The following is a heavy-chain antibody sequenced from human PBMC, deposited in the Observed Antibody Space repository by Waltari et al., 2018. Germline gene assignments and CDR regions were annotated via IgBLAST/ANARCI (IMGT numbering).Heavy chain of an antibody. J-gene: IGHJ4*02. V-gene: IGHV1-2*02. D-gene: IGHD4-17*01. Sequence: QVQLVQSGPEVKKPGASLKVSCKTSGYTFTVFYMHWVRQAPGHGPEWSEWNNPNSGGTNEAQKFRGMVTMTRDTSISTAYMELSRLRSDDTAVYYCAGDEAYADYSDYWRQGTPVTVSS. CDR2: NNPNSGGT. CDR1: GYTFTVFY. CDR3: AGDEAYADYSDY.